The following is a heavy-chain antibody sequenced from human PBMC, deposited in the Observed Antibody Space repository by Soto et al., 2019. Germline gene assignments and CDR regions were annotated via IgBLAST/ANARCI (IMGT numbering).Heavy chain of an antibody. V-gene: IGHV4-30-4*01. J-gene: IGHJ6*02. CDR2: IFYSGTT. CDR3: ARDLWVEPELYYYGIDV. CDR1: GDSISSADYY. Sequence: SETLSLTCTVSGDSISSADYYWSWIRQTPGKGLEWIGHIFYSGTTYYNPSLKSRLTISVDTSKNHFSLRLTSVTAADTAVYYCARDLWVEPELYYYGIDVWGQGTTVTVSS. D-gene: IGHD1-1*01.